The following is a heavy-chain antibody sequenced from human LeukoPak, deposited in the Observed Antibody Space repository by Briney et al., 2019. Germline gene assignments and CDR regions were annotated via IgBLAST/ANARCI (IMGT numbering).Heavy chain of an antibody. Sequence: PSETLSLTCTVSGGFISSYYWSWIRQPPGKGLEWIGYIYYSGSTNYNPSLKSRVTISVDTSKNQFSLKLSSVTAADTAVYYCARSSTIYYYYYMDVWGKGTTVTVSS. CDR1: GGFISSYY. CDR2: IYYSGST. CDR3: ARSSTIYYYYYMDV. D-gene: IGHD3-3*01. J-gene: IGHJ6*03. V-gene: IGHV4-59*01.